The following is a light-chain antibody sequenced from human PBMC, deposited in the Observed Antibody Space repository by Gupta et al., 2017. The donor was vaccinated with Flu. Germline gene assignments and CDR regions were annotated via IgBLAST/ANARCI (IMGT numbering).Light chain of an antibody. CDR3: QQYGASPLS. CDR1: QSVGNNY. CDR2: GAS. Sequence: ERATLSCNASQSVGNNYLAWYQQKPGQAPRLLIFGASSRATGIPDRFSGSGSGTDFSLTMSGLEPEDSALYYCQQYGASPLSFGGGTKVEIK. J-gene: IGKJ4*01. V-gene: IGKV3-20*01.